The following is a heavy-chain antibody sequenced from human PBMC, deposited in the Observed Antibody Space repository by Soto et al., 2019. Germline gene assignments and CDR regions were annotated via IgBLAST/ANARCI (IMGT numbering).Heavy chain of an antibody. V-gene: IGHV3-33*01. CDR3: ARDDAFGNENGFDI. D-gene: IGHD1-1*01. CDR2: IVSDGSAK. CDR1: GFPFSTYG. J-gene: IGHJ3*02. Sequence: QVQLVESGGGVVQPGTSLRLSCAVSGFPFSTYGFHWVRQPPGKGLEWVAVIVSDGSAKYHADSVEGRFTISRDNSKDTLYLQMNSLRAEDTAVSYCARDDAFGNENGFDIWGQGTMVTVSS.